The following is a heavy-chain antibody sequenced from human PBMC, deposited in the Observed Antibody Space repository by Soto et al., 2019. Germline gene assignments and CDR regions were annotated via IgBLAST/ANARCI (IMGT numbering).Heavy chain of an antibody. CDR1: GFTFRSYA. Sequence: EGQLLDSGAGLIQPGVSLRLSCAASGFTFRSYAISGVRQAPGKGLECVSFVSGSGTNTFYADSVKGRFTMSRDNSQNTLYLQMNSLRAEDTAVYYCAKMTTVTTLINYFEYWGQGALVTVSS. CDR3: AKMTTVTTLINYFEY. CDR2: VSGSGTNT. V-gene: IGHV3-23*01. D-gene: IGHD4-4*01. J-gene: IGHJ4*02.